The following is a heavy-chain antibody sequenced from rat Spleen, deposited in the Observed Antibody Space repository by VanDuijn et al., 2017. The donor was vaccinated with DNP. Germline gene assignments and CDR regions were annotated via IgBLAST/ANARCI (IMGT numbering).Heavy chain of an antibody. Sequence: EVQLVESGGGLVQPGRSLILSCATSGFTFSDYYMAWVRQAPTKGLEWVAFISYDGGHIAYGDSVRGRFTVSRDNAKSTLYLQMNSLRYEDMATYYCARHVLPLRVWDYWGQGVMVTVSS. J-gene: IGHJ2*01. D-gene: IGHD1-4*01. CDR2: ISYDGGHI. CDR3: ARHVLPLRVWDY. V-gene: IGHV5-22*01. CDR1: GFTFSDYY.